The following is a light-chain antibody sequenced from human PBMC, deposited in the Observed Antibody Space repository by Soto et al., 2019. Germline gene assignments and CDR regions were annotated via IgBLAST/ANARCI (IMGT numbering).Light chain of an antibody. J-gene: IGKJ1*01. CDR2: GAF. V-gene: IGKV3-15*01. CDR3: PQYNDWPLT. CDR1: QSVSSN. Sequence: EIVMTQSPVTLSVSPGERVTLSCRASQSVSSNLAWYQQKPGQAPSLLIYGAFTRATGIPARFRGTGSGTECTLTISSLQSEDFALYYCPQYNDWPLTFGQGTKVDI.